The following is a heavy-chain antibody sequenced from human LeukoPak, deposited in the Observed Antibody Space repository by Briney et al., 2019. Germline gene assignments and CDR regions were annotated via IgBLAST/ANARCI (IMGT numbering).Heavy chain of an antibody. V-gene: IGHV3-23*01. Sequence: GGSLRLSCAASGFTFSSYALSWVRQAPGKGLEWVSSITGSAGSTYYADSAKGRFSISRDNSKNTLYLQMNSLRAEDTAVYYCAKVGSERRLNGNVDYWGQGTLVTVSS. CDR2: ITGSAGST. D-gene: IGHD1-26*01. CDR1: GFTFSSYA. J-gene: IGHJ4*02. CDR3: AKVGSERRLNGNVDY.